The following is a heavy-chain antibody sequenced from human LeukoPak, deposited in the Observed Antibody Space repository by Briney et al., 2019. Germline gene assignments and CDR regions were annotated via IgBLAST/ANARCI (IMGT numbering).Heavy chain of an antibody. CDR3: TRGGLEAPCDV. CDR1: GFTFSNYD. V-gene: IGHV3-13*01. Sequence: GGSLRLSCSASGFTFSNYDMHWVRQEKGKGLEWVSSIGTGGHTYYAPSVKGRFTISRENAKNSLYLQMNSLRAGDTAIYYCTRGGLEAPCDVWGQGTMVAVSS. CDR2: IGTGGHT. D-gene: IGHD5-24*01. J-gene: IGHJ3*01.